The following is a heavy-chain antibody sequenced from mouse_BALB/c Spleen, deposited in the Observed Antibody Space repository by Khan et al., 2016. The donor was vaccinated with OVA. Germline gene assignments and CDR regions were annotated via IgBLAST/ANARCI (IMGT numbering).Heavy chain of an antibody. CDR3: AKWGTANYYAMDY. J-gene: IGHJ4*01. CDR2: IWGDGST. D-gene: IGHD1-2*01. V-gene: IGHV2-3*01. CDR1: GFSLTSYG. Sequence: QVQLKESGPGLVAPSQSLPITCTVSGFSLTSYGVNWVRQPPGKGLEWLGVIWGDGSTNYHSTLMSRLSISKDNSQSQVFLKLISLQIDDTATYYCAKWGTANYYAMDYWGQGTSVTVSS.